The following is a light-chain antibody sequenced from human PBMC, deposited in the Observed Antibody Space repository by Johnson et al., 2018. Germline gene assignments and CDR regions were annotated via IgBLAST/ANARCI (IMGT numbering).Light chain of an antibody. CDR2: ENN. CDR3: GTWDSSLSAGNV. Sequence: SVLTQPPSVYAAPGQQVTISCSGSSSNIGNNYVSWYQQLPGTAPKLLIYENNKRPSGIPDRFSGSKSGTSATLGITGLQTGDEADYYCGTWDSSLSAGNVFGTGTKVTVL. CDR1: SSNIGNNY. V-gene: IGLV1-51*02. J-gene: IGLJ1*01.